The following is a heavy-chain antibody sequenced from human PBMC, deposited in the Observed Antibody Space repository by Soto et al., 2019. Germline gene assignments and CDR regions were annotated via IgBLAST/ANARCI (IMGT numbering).Heavy chain of an antibody. CDR2: IRRKANSYAT. Sequence: EVQLVESGGGLVQPGGSLKLSCAASGFTFSGSAMHWVRQASGKGLEWVGRIRRKANSYATAYAASVKGRFTISRDDSKNTAYLQMNSLKTEDTAVYYCYTVEGYCSGGSCAPNWFDPWGQGTLVTVSS. CDR3: YTVEGYCSGGSCAPNWFDP. CDR1: GFTFSGSA. D-gene: IGHD2-15*01. V-gene: IGHV3-73*01. J-gene: IGHJ5*02.